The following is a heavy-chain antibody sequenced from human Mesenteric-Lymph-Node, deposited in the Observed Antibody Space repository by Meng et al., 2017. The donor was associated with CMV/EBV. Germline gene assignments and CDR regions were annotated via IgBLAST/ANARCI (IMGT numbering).Heavy chain of an antibody. CDR1: GFTFSSYS. CDR3: ARASGWYWTDN. Sequence: GESLKISCAASGFTFSSYSMNWVRQAPGKGLEWVSSISSSSSYIYYADSVKGRFTISRDNAKNTLYLQMNSLTAEDTAVYYCARASGWYWTDNWGQGTLVTVSS. CDR2: ISSSSSYI. D-gene: IGHD6-19*01. V-gene: IGHV3-21*01. J-gene: IGHJ4*02.